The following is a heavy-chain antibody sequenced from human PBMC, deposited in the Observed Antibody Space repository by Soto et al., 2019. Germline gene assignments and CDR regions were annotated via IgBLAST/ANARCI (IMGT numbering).Heavy chain of an antibody. CDR2: IYYSGST. V-gene: IGHV4-39*01. D-gene: IGHD2-15*01. Sequence: PSETLSLTCTVSGGSISSSSYYWGWIRQPPGKGLEWIGSIYYSGSTYYNPSLKSRVTISVDTSKNQFSLKLSSVTAADTAVYYCASGYCSGGSCYSYYFDYWGQGTLVTVSS. J-gene: IGHJ4*02. CDR3: ASGYCSGGSCYSYYFDY. CDR1: GGSISSSSYY.